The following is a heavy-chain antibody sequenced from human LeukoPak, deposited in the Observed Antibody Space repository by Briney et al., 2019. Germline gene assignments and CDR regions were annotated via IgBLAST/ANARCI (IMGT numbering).Heavy chain of an antibody. CDR1: GGSFSGYY. CDR3: ARDKGTGYRDAFDI. CDR2: IYYSGST. V-gene: IGHV4-31*11. J-gene: IGHJ3*02. Sequence: SETLSLTCAVYGGSFSGYYWSWIRQHPGKGLEWIGYIYYSGSTYYNPSLKSRVTISVDTSKNQFSLKLSSVTAADTAVYYCARDKGTGYRDAFDIWGQGTMVTVSS. D-gene: IGHD3-9*01.